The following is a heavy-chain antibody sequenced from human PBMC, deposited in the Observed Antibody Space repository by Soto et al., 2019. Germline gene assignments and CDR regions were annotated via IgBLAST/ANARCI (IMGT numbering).Heavy chain of an antibody. J-gene: IGHJ4*02. Sequence: ASVKVSCKASGYTFTSYAIHWVRQAPGQRLEWMGWINAGNGNTKYSQKFQGRVTITRDTSASTAYMELSSLRSEDTAVYYCARPYDFWSPHFDYWGQGTLVTVSS. V-gene: IGHV1-3*01. CDR1: GYTFTSYA. CDR3: ARPYDFWSPHFDY. CDR2: INAGNGNT. D-gene: IGHD3-3*01.